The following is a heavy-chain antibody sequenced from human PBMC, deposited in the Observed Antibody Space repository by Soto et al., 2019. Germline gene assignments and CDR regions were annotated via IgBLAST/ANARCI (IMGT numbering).Heavy chain of an antibody. CDR1: GYNFTSYW. CDR3: ARRGYDFWSGLDV. Sequence: GESLKISCKGSGYNFTSYWIIWVRQMPGKGLEWMGNIDPTDSFTNYSPSFQGHVTISTDKSMSTAYLQWGTLKASDTAMYYCARRGYDFWSGLDVWGQGNTVTVSS. D-gene: IGHD3-3*01. CDR2: IDPTDSFT. V-gene: IGHV5-10-1*01. J-gene: IGHJ6*02.